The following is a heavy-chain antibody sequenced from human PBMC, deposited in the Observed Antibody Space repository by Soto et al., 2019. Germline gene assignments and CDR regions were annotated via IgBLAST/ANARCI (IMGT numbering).Heavy chain of an antibody. D-gene: IGHD5-12*01. Sequence: ASVKVSCKVSGYTLTELSMHWVRQAPGKGLEWMGGFDPEDGETIYAQKFQGRVTMTEDTSTDTAYMELSSLRSEDTAVYYCATPSSGYSGYDFSWYFDYWGQGPLVTVP. CDR3: ATPSSGYSGYDFSWYFDY. J-gene: IGHJ4*02. CDR1: GYTLTELS. V-gene: IGHV1-24*01. CDR2: FDPEDGET.